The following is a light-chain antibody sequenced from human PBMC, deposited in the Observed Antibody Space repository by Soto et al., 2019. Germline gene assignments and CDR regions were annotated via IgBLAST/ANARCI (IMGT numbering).Light chain of an antibody. J-gene: IGLJ1*01. CDR2: WND. Sequence: QSVLTQPPSASGTPGQRVTISCSGSSSNIGSRYVYWYQVVPGTAPKLLIYWNDQLPSGVPDRFSGSKSGTSASLAISGLRSEDEADYYCGAWDDRLSGYFFGSVTKLTVL. CDR3: GAWDDRLSGYF. CDR1: SSNIGSRY. V-gene: IGLV1-47*01.